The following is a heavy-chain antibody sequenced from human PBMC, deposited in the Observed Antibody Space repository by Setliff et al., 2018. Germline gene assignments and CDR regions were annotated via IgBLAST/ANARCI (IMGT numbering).Heavy chain of an antibody. CDR3: ASATGY. V-gene: IGHV3-7*01. J-gene: IGHJ4*02. Sequence: GESLKISCAASGFTFNTFWMTWVRRAPGKGLEWVANINPGGSEEYYLDSVKGRFTISRGNAKTSLYLLMNSLRADDTAVYFCASATGYWGQGILVTVSS. CDR2: INPGGSEE. CDR1: GFTFNTFW.